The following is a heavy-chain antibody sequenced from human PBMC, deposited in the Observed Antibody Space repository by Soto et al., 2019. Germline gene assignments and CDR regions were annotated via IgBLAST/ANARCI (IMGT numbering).Heavy chain of an antibody. V-gene: IGHV4-59*01. CDR1: GGSISSYY. J-gene: IGHJ4*02. D-gene: IGHD4-17*01. CDR3: ARVRIYGDYVYFDY. CDR2: IYYSGST. Sequence: PSETLSLTCTVSGGSISSYYWSWIRQPPGKGLEWIGYIYYSGSTNYNPSLKSRVTISVDTSKNPFSLKLSSVTAADTAVYYCARVRIYGDYVYFDYWGQGTLVTVS.